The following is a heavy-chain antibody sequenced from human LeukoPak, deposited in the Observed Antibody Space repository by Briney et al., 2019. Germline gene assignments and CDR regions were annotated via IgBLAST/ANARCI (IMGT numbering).Heavy chain of an antibody. CDR3: ARGFRRSSSKRSSSSFPNFDY. D-gene: IGHD6-13*01. Sequence: SETLSLTCAVYGGSFSGYYWSWIRQPPGKGLEWIGEINHSGSTNYNPSLKSRVTISVDTSKNQFSLKLSSVTAADTAVYYCARGFRRSSSKRSSSSFPNFDYWGQGTLVTVSS. CDR2: INHSGST. CDR1: GGSFSGYY. V-gene: IGHV4-34*01. J-gene: IGHJ4*02.